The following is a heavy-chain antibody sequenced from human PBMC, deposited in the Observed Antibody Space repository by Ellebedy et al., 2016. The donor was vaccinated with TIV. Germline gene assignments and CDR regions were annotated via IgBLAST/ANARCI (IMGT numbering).Heavy chain of an antibody. D-gene: IGHD1-14*01. CDR2: INHSGST. CDR1: GCSFSGYY. CDR3: ARRLGRNHYFDY. J-gene: IGHJ4*02. V-gene: IGHV4-34*01. Sequence: SETLSLTXAVYGCSFSGYYWSWIRQPPGKGLEWIGEINHSGSTNYNPSLKSRVTISVDTSKNQFSLKLSSVTAADTAVYYCARRLGRNHYFDYWGQGTLVTVSS.